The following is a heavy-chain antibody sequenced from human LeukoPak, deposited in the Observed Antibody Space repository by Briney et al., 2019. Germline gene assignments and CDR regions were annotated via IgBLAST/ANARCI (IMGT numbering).Heavy chain of an antibody. CDR3: ARDFSGEQLVRAHLYYYYYMDV. J-gene: IGHJ6*03. V-gene: IGHV3-48*04. D-gene: IGHD6-6*01. CDR2: ISSSSSTI. Sequence: GGSLRLSCAASGFTFSSYSMNWVRQAPGKGLEWVSYISSSSSTIYYADSVKGRFTISRDNAKNSLYLQMNSLRAEDTAVYYCARDFSGEQLVRAHLYYYYYMDVWGKGTTVTVSS. CDR1: GFTFSSYS.